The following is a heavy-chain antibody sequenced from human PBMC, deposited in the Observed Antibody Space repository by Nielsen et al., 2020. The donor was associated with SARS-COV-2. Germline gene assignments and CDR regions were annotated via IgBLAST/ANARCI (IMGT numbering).Heavy chain of an antibody. Sequence: ASVTVSCKASGYTFTSYDINWVRQATGQGLEWMGWMNPNSGNTGYAQKFQGRVTMTRNTSISTAYMELSSLRSEDTAVYYCARGRGKSVIVVVWSYYYYGMDVWGQGTTVTVSS. CDR2: MNPNSGNT. CDR3: ARGRGKSVIVVVWSYYYYGMDV. D-gene: IGHD2-15*01. V-gene: IGHV1-8*01. J-gene: IGHJ6*02. CDR1: GYTFTSYD.